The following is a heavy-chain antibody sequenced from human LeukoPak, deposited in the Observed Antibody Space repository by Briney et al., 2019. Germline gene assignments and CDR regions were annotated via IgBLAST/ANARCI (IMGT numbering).Heavy chain of an antibody. Sequence: SVKVSCKASGGTFSSYAISWVRQAPGHGLEWMGGIIPIFRTANYAQKFQGRVTITADESTSTAYMELSSLRFEDTAVYYCARDPLRNYVENWFDPWGQGTLVTVSS. CDR2: IIPIFRTA. CDR3: ARDPLRNYVENWFDP. J-gene: IGHJ5*02. CDR1: GGTFSSYA. D-gene: IGHD4-11*01. V-gene: IGHV1-69*13.